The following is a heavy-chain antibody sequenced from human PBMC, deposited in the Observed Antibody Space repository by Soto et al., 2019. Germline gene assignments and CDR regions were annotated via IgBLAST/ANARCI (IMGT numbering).Heavy chain of an antibody. CDR2: IYYSGST. V-gene: IGHV4-59*01. Sequence: QVQLQESGPGLVKPSETLSLTCTVSGCSISSYYWSWIRQPPGKGLEWIGYIYYSGSTNYNPSLKIRVTISVDTSKNQFSLQLSSVTAADTAVYYCARIWKSRYYGMDVWGQGTTVTVSS. CDR1: GCSISSYY. CDR3: ARIWKSRYYGMDV. D-gene: IGHD1-1*01. J-gene: IGHJ6*02.